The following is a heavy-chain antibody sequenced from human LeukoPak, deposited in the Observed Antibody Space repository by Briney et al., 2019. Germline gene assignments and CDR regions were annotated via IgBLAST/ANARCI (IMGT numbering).Heavy chain of an antibody. Sequence: ASVKVSCKASGYTFTSYDINWVRQATGQGLEWMGWMNPNSGNTGYAQKFQGRVTMTRNTPISTAYMELSSLRSEDTAVYYCARGSRIARTARLLTFGYWGQGTLVTVSS. CDR3: ARGSRIARTARLLTFGY. CDR1: GYTFTSYD. J-gene: IGHJ4*02. V-gene: IGHV1-8*01. CDR2: MNPNSGNT. D-gene: IGHD6-6*01.